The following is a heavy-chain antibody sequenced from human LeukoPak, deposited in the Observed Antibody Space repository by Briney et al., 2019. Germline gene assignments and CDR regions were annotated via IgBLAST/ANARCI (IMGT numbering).Heavy chain of an antibody. V-gene: IGHV4-39*01. Sequence: SETLSLTCTVSGGSISSSSYYWGWIRQPPGKGLVWIGSMHYSGSTYYNPFLKSRATSSADTAKNQFSLKLSSVTAADTAVYYCASPTGGHSSRTNDYWGQGTLVTVSS. CDR3: ASPTGGHSSRTNDY. D-gene: IGHD6-13*01. CDR1: GGSISSSSYY. J-gene: IGHJ4*02. CDR2: MHYSGST.